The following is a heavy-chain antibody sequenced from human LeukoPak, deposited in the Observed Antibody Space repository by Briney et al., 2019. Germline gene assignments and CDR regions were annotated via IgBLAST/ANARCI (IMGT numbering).Heavy chain of an antibody. D-gene: IGHD1-26*01. CDR1: GFTFSFSA. V-gene: IGHV3-73*01. Sequence: GGSLRLSCAASGFTFSFSAMHWVRPPSGKALEWVGRIRSKANSYATAYAASMKGRFTISRDDSKHTAYLQMNSMKTEETAVYCCTRQTLVGEGATTYRGDYWGQGTLVTVSS. CDR2: IRSKANSYAT. J-gene: IGHJ4*02. CDR3: TRQTLVGEGATTYRGDY.